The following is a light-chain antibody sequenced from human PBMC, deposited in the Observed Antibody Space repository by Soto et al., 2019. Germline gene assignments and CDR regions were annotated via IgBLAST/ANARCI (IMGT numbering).Light chain of an antibody. CDR3: KRYNNGPPVT. CDR2: AAS. V-gene: IGKV1-27*01. J-gene: IGKJ3*01. Sequence: DIQMTQSPSSLSASVGDRVTITCRASQDINNYLAWYQQKPGKPPKLLIYAASTLHSGVHSRFSGGGSGTDFTLTINSLQPEDVATYYCKRYNNGPPVTFGPGTKV. CDR1: QDINNY.